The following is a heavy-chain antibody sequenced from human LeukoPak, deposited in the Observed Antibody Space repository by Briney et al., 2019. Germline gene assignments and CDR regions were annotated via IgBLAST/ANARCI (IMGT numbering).Heavy chain of an antibody. CDR1: GGSFSGYY. CDR3: ARATRITIFGVVTPFDY. J-gene: IGHJ4*02. Sequence: SETLSLTCAVYGGSFSGYYWSWIRQPPGKGLEWIGEINHSGSTNYNPSLKSRVTISVDTSKNQFSLKLSSATAADTAVYYCARATRITIFGVVTPFDYWGQGTLVTVSS. V-gene: IGHV4-34*01. D-gene: IGHD3-3*01. CDR2: INHSGST.